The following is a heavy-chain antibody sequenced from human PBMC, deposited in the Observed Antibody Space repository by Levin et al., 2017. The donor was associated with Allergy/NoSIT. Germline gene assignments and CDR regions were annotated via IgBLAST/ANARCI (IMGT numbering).Heavy chain of an antibody. D-gene: IGHD3-22*01. CDR1: GFSFSDYY. Sequence: GGSLRLSCAASGFSFSDYYMSWIRQAPGKGLEWISYISSSSSYTDYAGSVKGRFIISRDNARSSLYLQMNSLIAEDTAVYYCARRSGTSGYYSLDYWGQGTLVTVSS. J-gene: IGHJ4*02. V-gene: IGHV3-11*03. CDR3: ARRSGTSGYYSLDY. CDR2: ISSSSSYT.